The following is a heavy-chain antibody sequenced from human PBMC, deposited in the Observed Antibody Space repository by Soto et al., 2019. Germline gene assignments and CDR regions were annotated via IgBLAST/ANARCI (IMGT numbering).Heavy chain of an antibody. V-gene: IGHV3-23*01. CDR3: AKSTVGWYFDL. J-gene: IGHJ2*01. Sequence: GSLRLSCAASGFTFSSYAMNWVRQAPGKGLEWVSVISGSGGSTYYADAVKGRFTISRDNSKNTLYLQMNSLRAEDTAVYYCAKSTVGWYFDLWGRGTLVTVSS. CDR1: GFTFSSYA. CDR2: ISGSGGST. D-gene: IGHD4-17*01.